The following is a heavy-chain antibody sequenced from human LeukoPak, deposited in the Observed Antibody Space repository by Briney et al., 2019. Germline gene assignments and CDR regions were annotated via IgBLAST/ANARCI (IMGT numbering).Heavy chain of an antibody. CDR3: ARGTTYYYGSGSYYNDY. D-gene: IGHD3-10*01. CDR2: INHSGST. V-gene: IGHV4-34*01. Sequence: SETLSLTCAVYGGSFGGYYWSWIRQPPGKGLEWIGEINHSGSTNYNPSLKSRVTISVDTSKNQFSLKLSSVTAADTAVYYCARGTTYYYGSGSYYNDYWGQGTLVTVSS. CDR1: GGSFGGYY. J-gene: IGHJ4*02.